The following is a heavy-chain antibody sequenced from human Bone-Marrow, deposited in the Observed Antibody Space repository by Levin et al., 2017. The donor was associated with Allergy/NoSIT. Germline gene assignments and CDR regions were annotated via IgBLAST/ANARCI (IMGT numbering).Heavy chain of an antibody. Sequence: PGGSLRLSCAASGFTFSSYAMSWVRQAPGKGLEWVSGISDSGAGTSYADSVKGRFTISRDNSKNTLYLKMNSPRAEETAVYYGTKDTAPTIVAMGLLSSTPPHMDVWGKGTTLTVSS. CDR3: TKDTAPTIVAMGLLSSTPPHMDV. D-gene: IGHD3-3*01. J-gene: IGHJ6*03. CDR2: ISDSGAGT. CDR1: GFTFSSYA. V-gene: IGHV3-23*01.